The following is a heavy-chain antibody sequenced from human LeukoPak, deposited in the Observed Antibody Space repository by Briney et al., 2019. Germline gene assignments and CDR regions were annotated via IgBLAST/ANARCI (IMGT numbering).Heavy chain of an antibody. CDR2: ISAYNGNT. CDR1: GYTFTSYG. Sequence: ASVKVSCKASGYTFTSYGISWVRQAPGQGLEWMGWISAYNGNTNYAQKLQGRVTMTTDTSTSTAYMELRSLRSDDTAVYYCARDLYGDYGAGLEDWGQGTLVTVSS. D-gene: IGHD4-17*01. CDR3: ARDLYGDYGAGLED. J-gene: IGHJ4*02. V-gene: IGHV1-18*01.